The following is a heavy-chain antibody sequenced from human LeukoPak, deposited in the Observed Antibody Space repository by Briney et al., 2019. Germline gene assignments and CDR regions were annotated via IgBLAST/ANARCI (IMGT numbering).Heavy chain of an antibody. Sequence: ASVKVSCKASGYTFTSYGISWVRQAPGQGLEWMGWISAYNGNTNYAQKLQGRVTMTTDTSTSTAYMELRSPRSDDTAVYYCARAKALDTVLAQPFDYWGQGTLVTVSS. CDR1: GYTFTSYG. D-gene: IGHD5-18*01. CDR3: ARAKALDTVLAQPFDY. J-gene: IGHJ4*02. V-gene: IGHV1-18*01. CDR2: ISAYNGNT.